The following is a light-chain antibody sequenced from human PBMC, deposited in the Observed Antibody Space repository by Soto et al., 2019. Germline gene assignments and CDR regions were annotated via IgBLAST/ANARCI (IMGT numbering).Light chain of an antibody. V-gene: IGKV3-20*01. Sequence: EIVMTQSPATLSVSPGERATLSCRASRSVSSNLAWYQQKPGQAPRLLIYGASSRATGIPDRFSGSGSGTDFSLTISRLEPEDFAIYHCQLYGSSLTFGGGTKV. CDR2: GAS. J-gene: IGKJ4*01. CDR1: RSVSSN. CDR3: QLYGSSLT.